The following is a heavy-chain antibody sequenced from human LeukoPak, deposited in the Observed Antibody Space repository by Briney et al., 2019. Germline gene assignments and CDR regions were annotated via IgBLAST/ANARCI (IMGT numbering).Heavy chain of an antibody. CDR3: ARGGLLLPLNY. V-gene: IGHV4-39*07. CDR2: IYYSGST. D-gene: IGHD2-15*01. Sequence: SETLSLTCTVSGGSISSSSYYWGWIRQPPGKGLEWIGSIYYSGSTYYNPSLKSRVTISVDTSKNQFSLKLSSVTAADTAVYYCARGGLLLPLNYWGQGTLVTVSS. CDR1: GGSISSSSYY. J-gene: IGHJ4*02.